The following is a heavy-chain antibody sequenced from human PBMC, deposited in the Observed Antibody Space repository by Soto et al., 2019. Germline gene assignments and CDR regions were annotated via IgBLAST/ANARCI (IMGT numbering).Heavy chain of an antibody. V-gene: IGHV1-8*01. CDR3: ARGRPSYYYDSSGPADY. CDR1: GYTFTSYD. J-gene: IGHJ4*02. D-gene: IGHD3-22*01. CDR2: MNPNSGNT. Sequence: GASVKVSCKASGYTFTSYDINWVRQATGQGLEWMGWMNPNSGNTGYAQKFQGRVTMTRNTSISTAYMELSSLRSEDTAVYYCARGRPSYYYDSSGPADYWGQGTLVTVSS.